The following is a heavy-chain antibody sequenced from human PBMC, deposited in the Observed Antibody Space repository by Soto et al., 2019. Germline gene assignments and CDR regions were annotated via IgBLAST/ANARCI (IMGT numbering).Heavy chain of an antibody. J-gene: IGHJ4*02. CDR2: IYPGDSET. Sequence: GASLKISCGGTGYNFTKNWIGWVRQMTGKGLEWMGIIYPGDSETRYSPSFQGQVTISVDKSKNPAYLQWSSLKAPDTAIYYCFIRYGAVRRGFDYWGPGTLVTVSS. CDR1: GYNFTKNW. D-gene: IGHD3-9*01. CDR3: FIRYGAVRRGFDY. V-gene: IGHV5-51*01.